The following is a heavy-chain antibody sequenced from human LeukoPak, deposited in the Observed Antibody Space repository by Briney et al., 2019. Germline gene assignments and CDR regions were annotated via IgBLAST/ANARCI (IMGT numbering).Heavy chain of an antibody. CDR2: INAGNGNT. Sequence: ASVKVSYKASGYTFTSYAMHWERQASGQRLEWMGRINAGNGNTKYSQKFQGRVTITRDTSASTAYMELSSLRSEDTAVYYCARANYYDSSGYNDWGQGTLVTVSS. CDR1: GYTFTSYA. V-gene: IGHV1-3*01. CDR3: ARANYYDSSGYND. J-gene: IGHJ4*02. D-gene: IGHD3-22*01.